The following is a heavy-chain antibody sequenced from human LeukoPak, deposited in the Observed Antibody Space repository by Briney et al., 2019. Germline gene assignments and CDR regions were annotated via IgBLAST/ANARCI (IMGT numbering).Heavy chain of an antibody. CDR2: INHSGST. J-gene: IGHJ6*04. CDR1: GGSFSGYY. Sequence: SETLSLTCAVYGGSFSGYYWSWIRQPPGKGLEWIGEINHSGSTNYNPSLKSRVTISVDTSKNQFSLKLSSVTAADTAVYYCARGDHGSGSYYPSYYYYYYGMDVWGKGTTVTVSS. D-gene: IGHD3-10*01. CDR3: ARGDHGSGSYYPSYYYYYYGMDV. V-gene: IGHV4-34*01.